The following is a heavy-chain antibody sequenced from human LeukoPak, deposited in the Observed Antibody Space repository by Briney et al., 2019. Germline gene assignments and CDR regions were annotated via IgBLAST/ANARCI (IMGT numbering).Heavy chain of an antibody. CDR2: VYSSGST. D-gene: IGHD3-22*01. V-gene: IGHV4-4*07. CDR3: AREDTSRYYLGFDY. CDR1: SGSISSYY. Sequence: SETLSLICTVSSGSISSYYWNWIRQPAGKGLEWIGRVYSSGSTNYNPSLKSRVTMPVDTSKNQFSLRLSSVTAADTAVYYCAREDTSRYYLGFDYWGQGTLVTVSS. J-gene: IGHJ4*02.